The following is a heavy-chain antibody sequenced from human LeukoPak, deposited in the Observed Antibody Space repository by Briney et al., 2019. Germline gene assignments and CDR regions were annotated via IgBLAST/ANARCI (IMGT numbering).Heavy chain of an antibody. CDR3: ARDGPVVTTPFDN. D-gene: IGHD4-23*01. V-gene: IGHV3-48*03. Sequence: PGGSLRLSCAASGFTFSSYEMNWVRQAPGKGLEWVSYISTSGSTIYYADSVKGRFTISRDNAKNSLYLQMNSLRAEDTAVHYCARDGPVVTTPFDNWGQGTLVTVSS. CDR1: GFTFSSYE. J-gene: IGHJ4*02. CDR2: ISTSGSTI.